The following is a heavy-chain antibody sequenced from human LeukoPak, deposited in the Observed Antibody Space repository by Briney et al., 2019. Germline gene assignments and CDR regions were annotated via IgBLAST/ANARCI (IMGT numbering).Heavy chain of an antibody. V-gene: IGHV3-21*01. CDR1: GFTFSSYS. Sequence: GGSLRLSCAASGFTFSSYSMNWVRQAPGKGLEWVSSISSSSSYIYYADSVKGRFTISRDNAKNSLYLQMNSLRAEDTAVYYCASVEMATITYWGQGTLVIVSS. D-gene: IGHD5-24*01. CDR2: ISSSSSYI. CDR3: ASVEMATITY. J-gene: IGHJ4*02.